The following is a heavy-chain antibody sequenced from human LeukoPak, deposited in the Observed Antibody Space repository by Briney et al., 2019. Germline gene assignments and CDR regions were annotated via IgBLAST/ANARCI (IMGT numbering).Heavy chain of an antibody. D-gene: IGHD2-21*02. J-gene: IGHJ3*02. CDR3: ASHCGGDCYSDAFDI. V-gene: IGHV4-34*01. CDR2: INHSGST. Sequence: SETLSLTCAVYGGSFSGYYWSWIRQPPGKGLEWIGEINHSGSTNYNPSLKSRVTISVDTSKNQFSLKLSSVTAAGTAVYYCASHCGGDCYSDAFDIWGQGTMVTVSS. CDR1: GGSFSGYY.